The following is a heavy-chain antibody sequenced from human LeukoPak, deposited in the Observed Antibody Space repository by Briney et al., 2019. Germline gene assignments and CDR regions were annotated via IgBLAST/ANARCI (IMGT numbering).Heavy chain of an antibody. CDR3: ARVEATMVRGGAAFDI. V-gene: IGHV1-2*02. Sequence: GASVKASCKASGYTFTGYYMHWVRQAPGQGLEWMGWINPNSGGTNYAQKFQGRVTMTRDTSISTAYMELSRLRSDDTAVYYCARVEATMVRGGAAFDIWGQGTMVTVSS. D-gene: IGHD3-10*01. J-gene: IGHJ3*02. CDR2: INPNSGGT. CDR1: GYTFTGYY.